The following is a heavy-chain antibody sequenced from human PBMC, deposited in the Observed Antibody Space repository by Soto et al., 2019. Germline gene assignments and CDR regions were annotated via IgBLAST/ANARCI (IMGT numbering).Heavy chain of an antibody. Sequence: GGSLRLSCAASGFTFRNYEMNWVRQAPGKGLEWVSYISSGGSSVQYADSVKGRFTVSRDNAKNSLYLQMTSLRAEDTAVYFCARISSGSGSIGWCDHGGKGTLVTVS. CDR3: ARISSGSGSIGWCDH. CDR1: GFTFRNYE. D-gene: IGHD3-10*01. V-gene: IGHV3-48*03. J-gene: IGHJ5*02. CDR2: ISSGGSSV.